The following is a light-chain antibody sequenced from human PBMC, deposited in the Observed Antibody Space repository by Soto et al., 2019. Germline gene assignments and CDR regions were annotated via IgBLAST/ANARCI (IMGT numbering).Light chain of an antibody. V-gene: IGLV2-14*03. CDR2: DVN. CDR3: NSYTNTRTWV. CDR1: SSDVGGYNS. Sequence: QSALTQPASVSESPGQSITISCTGTSSDVGGYNSVSWYQQYPGKAPKLIIYDVNNRPSGVSNRFSGSKSGSTASLTISGLQPEDEADYYCNSYTNTRTWVVGGGTKVTVL. J-gene: IGLJ3*02.